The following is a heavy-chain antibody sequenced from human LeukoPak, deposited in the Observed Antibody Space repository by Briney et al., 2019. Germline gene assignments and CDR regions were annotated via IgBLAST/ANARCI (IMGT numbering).Heavy chain of an antibody. D-gene: IGHD2/OR15-2a*01. Sequence: GGSLRLSCAASGFTFSSYAMYWVRQAPGKGLEWVSAVGTGDDTYYADSVKGRFTISRDDSKNTLYLQMNSLRAEDTALYYCAKALLTSTYYFDFWGQGTLVTVSS. J-gene: IGHJ4*02. V-gene: IGHV3-23*01. CDR2: VGTGDDT. CDR1: GFTFSSYA. CDR3: AKALLTSTYYFDF.